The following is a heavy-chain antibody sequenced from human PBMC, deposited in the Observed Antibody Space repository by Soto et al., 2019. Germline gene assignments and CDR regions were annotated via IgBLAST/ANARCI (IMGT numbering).Heavy chain of an antibody. J-gene: IGHJ5*02. CDR3: ARDSRFESWGGKRGHNWFDP. V-gene: IGHV1-69*13. Sequence: GASVKVSCMASGGTFSSYAISWVRQAPGQGLEWMGGIIPIFGTANYAQKFQGRVTITADESTSTAYMELSSLRSEDTAVYYCARDSRFESWGGKRGHNWFDPWGQGTLVTVSS. CDR1: GGTFSSYA. CDR2: IIPIFGTA. D-gene: IGHD2-21*01.